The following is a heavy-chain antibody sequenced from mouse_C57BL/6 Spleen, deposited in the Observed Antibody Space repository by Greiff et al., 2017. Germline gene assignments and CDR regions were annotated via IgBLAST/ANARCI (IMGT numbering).Heavy chain of an antibody. D-gene: IGHD3-2*02. V-gene: IGHV1-69*01. CDR2: IDPSDSYT. J-gene: IGHJ2*01. CDR1: GYTFTSYW. Sequence: QVQLKQPGAELVMPGASVKLSCKASGYTFTSYWMHWVKQRPGQGLEWIGEIDPSDSYTNYNQKFKGKSTLTVDKSSSTAYMQLSSLTSADSAVYYCARGTAQFDYWGQGTTLTVSS. CDR3: ARGTAQFDY.